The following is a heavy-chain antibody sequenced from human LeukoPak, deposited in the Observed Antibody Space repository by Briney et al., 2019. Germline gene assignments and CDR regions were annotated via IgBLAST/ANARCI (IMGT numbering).Heavy chain of an antibody. V-gene: IGHV3-21*01. CDR1: GFTFSSYS. D-gene: IGHD5-18*01. CDR2: ISSSSSYI. J-gene: IGHJ4*02. CDR3: ARADWDTAMIDY. Sequence: PGGSLRLSCAASGFTFSSYSMNWVRQAPGKGLEWVSSISSSSSYIYYADSVKGRFAISRDNAKNSLYLQMNSLRAEDTAVYYCARADWDTAMIDYWGQGTLVTVSS.